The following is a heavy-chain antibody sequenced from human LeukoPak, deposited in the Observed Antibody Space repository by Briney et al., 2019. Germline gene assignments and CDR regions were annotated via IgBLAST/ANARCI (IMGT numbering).Heavy chain of an antibody. V-gene: IGHV1-46*01. J-gene: IGHJ3*02. CDR3: ARDLQYSSSSGIGAFDI. CDR2: INPSGGST. Sequence: GASVKVSCKASGYTFTSYYMHWVRQAPGQGLEWMGIINPSGGSTSYAQKFQGRVTMTRDTSTSTVYMELSSLRSEDTAVYYCARDLQYSSSSGIGAFDIWGQGTMVTVSS. CDR1: GYTFTSYY. D-gene: IGHD6-6*01.